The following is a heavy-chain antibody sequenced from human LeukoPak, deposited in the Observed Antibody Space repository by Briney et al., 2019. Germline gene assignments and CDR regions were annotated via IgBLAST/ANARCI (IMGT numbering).Heavy chain of an antibody. CDR1: GFTFSSYW. V-gene: IGHV3-7*01. CDR2: IKQDGSEK. Sequence: GGSLRLSCAASGFTFSSYWMGWVRQAPGKGLEWVANIKQDGSEKYYVDSVKGRFTISRDNAKNSLHLQMNSLRAEDTAVYYCAREFLTGTTRGAFDIWGQGTMVTVSS. D-gene: IGHD1-7*01. CDR3: AREFLTGTTRGAFDI. J-gene: IGHJ3*02.